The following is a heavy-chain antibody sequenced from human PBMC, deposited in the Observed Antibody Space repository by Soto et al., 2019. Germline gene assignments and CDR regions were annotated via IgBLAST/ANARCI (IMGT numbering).Heavy chain of an antibody. CDR1: GFTFSSYA. J-gene: IGHJ4*02. Sequence: EVQLLESGGGLVQPRGSLRLSCAASGFTFSSYAMRWVRQAPGKGLEWVSAISGSGDSTYYADSVKGRFTISRDNSKNTVYLHMNSLRGDDTAVYYCARRGSGSYYDYWGQGTLVTVSS. V-gene: IGHV3-23*01. CDR2: ISGSGDST. CDR3: ARRGSGSYYDY. D-gene: IGHD1-26*01.